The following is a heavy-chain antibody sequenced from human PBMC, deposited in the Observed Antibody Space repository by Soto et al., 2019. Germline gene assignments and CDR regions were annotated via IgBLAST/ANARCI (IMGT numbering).Heavy chain of an antibody. D-gene: IGHD6-13*01. CDR3: ARDLSSSPGRYYYGMDV. V-gene: IGHV1-46*03. Sequence: ASVKVSCKASGYTFTSYYMHWVRQAPGQGLEWMGIINPSGGSTSYAQKFQGRVTMTRDTSTSTVYMELSSLRSEDTAVYYCARDLSSSPGRYYYGMDVWGQGTTVTVSS. CDR1: GYTFTSYY. J-gene: IGHJ6*02. CDR2: INPSGGST.